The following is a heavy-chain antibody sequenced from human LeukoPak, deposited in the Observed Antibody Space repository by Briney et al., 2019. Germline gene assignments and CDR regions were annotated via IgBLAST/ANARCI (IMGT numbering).Heavy chain of an antibody. V-gene: IGHV1-24*01. CDR2: FDPEDGET. J-gene: IGHJ4*02. Sequence: ASVKVSCKVSGYTLTELSMHWARQAPGKGLEWMGGFDPEDGETIYAQKFQGRVTMTEDTSTDTAYMELSSLRSEDTAVYYCATETMITFGGVIVPYYFDYWGQGTLVTVSS. CDR1: GYTLTELS. CDR3: ATETMITFGGVIVPYYFDY. D-gene: IGHD3-16*02.